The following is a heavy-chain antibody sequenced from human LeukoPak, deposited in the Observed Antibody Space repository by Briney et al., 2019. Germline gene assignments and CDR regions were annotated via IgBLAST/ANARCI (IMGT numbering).Heavy chain of an antibody. CDR2: IYNSGNT. Sequence: SETLSLTCTVSGASISSYYWSWIRQSAEKGLEWIGRIYNSGNTDYNPSFKSRVTLSVDTSKNQFYLKLTSVTAADTAVYYCARDVLRRGYYYALGSSYEFDPWGRGILVTVSS. D-gene: IGHD3-10*01. V-gene: IGHV4-4*07. CDR3: ARDVLRRGYYYALGSSYEFDP. J-gene: IGHJ5*02. CDR1: GASISSYY.